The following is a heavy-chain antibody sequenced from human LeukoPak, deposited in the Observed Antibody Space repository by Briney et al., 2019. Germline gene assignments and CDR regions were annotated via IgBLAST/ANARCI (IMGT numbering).Heavy chain of an antibody. CDR2: IYPGDSDT. CDR1: GYSFNSDW. V-gene: IGHV5-51*01. Sequence: GESLKISCKGSGYSFNSDWIGWVRQLPGKGLEWMGIIYPGDSDTRYSPSFQGQVTISANKSIITAYLQWSSLKASDTAMYYCARSWHDSSGYYDTANWFDPWGQGTLVTVSS. CDR3: ARSWHDSSGYYDTANWFDP. D-gene: IGHD3-22*01. J-gene: IGHJ5*02.